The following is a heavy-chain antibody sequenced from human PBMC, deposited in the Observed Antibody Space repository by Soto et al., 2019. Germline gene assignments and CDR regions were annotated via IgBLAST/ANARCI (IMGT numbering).Heavy chain of an antibody. CDR2: IHPSGSS. V-gene: IGHV4-4*02. Sequence: QVQLHESGPGLVKPSETRSLTCAVYGGSISNNNWGSWVRQPPGKGLEWIGEIHPSGSSNYNPSLKSRVPISSDKSKNQLSLTLKSVTAADTAVYYCARQDRYAKDVWGQGTTVTVSS. CDR1: GGSISNNNW. CDR3: ARQDRYAKDV. J-gene: IGHJ6*02. D-gene: IGHD1-1*01.